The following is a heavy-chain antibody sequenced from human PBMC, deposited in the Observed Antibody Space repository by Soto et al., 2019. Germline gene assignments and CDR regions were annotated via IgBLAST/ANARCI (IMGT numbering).Heavy chain of an antibody. CDR1: GYTFTNYA. D-gene: IGHD1-26*01. V-gene: IGHV1-3*01. J-gene: IGHJ4*02. CDR2: INAGNGNT. CDR3: ANYGILGASIGH. Sequence: QVQLVQSGAEVKKPGASVKVSCKASGYTFTNYAMYWVRQAPGQRLEWMGWINAGNGNTKYSQKFQGRVTFTRDTSASTAYMELTSLRYEDTAVYYCANYGILGASIGHCGQGTLVTVSS.